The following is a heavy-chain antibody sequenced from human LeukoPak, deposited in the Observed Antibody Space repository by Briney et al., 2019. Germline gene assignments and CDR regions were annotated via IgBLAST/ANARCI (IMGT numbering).Heavy chain of an antibody. D-gene: IGHD3-22*01. CDR3: AREGRYYDSSGYYLYSFDY. CDR2: IYYSGST. Sequence: PSQTLSLTCAVSGGSIISGGYYWSWIRQNPRKGLEWIGYIYYSGSTYYNPSLKSRVTISVDTSKNQFSLKLSSVTAADTAVYYCAREGRYYDSSGYYLYSFDYWGQGTLVTVSS. V-gene: IGHV4-31*11. CDR1: GGSIISGGYY. J-gene: IGHJ4*02.